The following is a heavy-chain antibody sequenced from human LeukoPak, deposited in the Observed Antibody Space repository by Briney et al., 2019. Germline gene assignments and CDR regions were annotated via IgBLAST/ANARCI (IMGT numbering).Heavy chain of an antibody. CDR3: ARGLRVGNTGYYFDY. J-gene: IGHJ4*02. CDR2: IYYSGTI. CDR1: GGSISSNY. D-gene: IGHD1-26*01. V-gene: IGHV4-59*01. Sequence: SETLSLTCTVSGGSISSNYWSWIRQPPGKGLEWIGYIYYSGTISYNASLKSRVTMSVDTSKNQFSLNLNSVTAADTAVYYCARGLRVGNTGYYFDYWGQGTLVTVSS.